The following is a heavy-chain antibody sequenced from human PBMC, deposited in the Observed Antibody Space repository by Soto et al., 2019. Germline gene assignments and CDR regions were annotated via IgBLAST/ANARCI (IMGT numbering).Heavy chain of an antibody. CDR3: ARKNYDDSGAPGEPFDI. J-gene: IGHJ3*02. Sequence: KTSETLSLTCTVSGGSISSGGYYWSWIRQHPGKGLEWIGYIYYSGSTYYNPSLKSRVAMSLDTSKNQFSLRLSSVTAADTAVYFCARKNYDDSGAPGEPFDIWGQGTMVTVSS. CDR1: GGSISSGGYY. D-gene: IGHD3-22*01. V-gene: IGHV4-31*03. CDR2: IYYSGST.